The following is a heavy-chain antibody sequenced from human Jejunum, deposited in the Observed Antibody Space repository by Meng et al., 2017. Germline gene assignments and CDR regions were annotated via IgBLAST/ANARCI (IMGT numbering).Heavy chain of an antibody. CDR2: IYHSGTT. Sequence: QVQLQESGPGRGKPWGTLSLTCAVSGDSISSSYWWSWVRQSPGKGLEWIGEIYHSGTTNYNPSLKSRVTLSVDKSKNQFSLNLSSVTAADTAVYFCARDFEALNGVWGQGTLVTVSS. D-gene: IGHD2-8*01. V-gene: IGHV4-4*02. CDR1: GDSISSSYW. J-gene: IGHJ1*01. CDR3: ARDFEALNGV.